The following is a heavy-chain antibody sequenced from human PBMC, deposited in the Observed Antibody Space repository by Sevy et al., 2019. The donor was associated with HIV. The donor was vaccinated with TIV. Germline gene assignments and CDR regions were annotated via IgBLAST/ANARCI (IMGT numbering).Heavy chain of an antibody. J-gene: IGHJ5*02. V-gene: IGHV3-30-3*01. D-gene: IGHD5-18*01. CDR1: GFTFSSYA. CDR2: ISYDGSNK. Sequence: GGSLRLSCAASGFTFSSYAMHWVRQAPGKGLEWVAVISYDGSNKYYADSVKGRFTISRDNSKNTLYLQMNSLRAEDTAVYYCARSLDTAMVTFFGWLDPWGQGTLVTVSS. CDR3: ARSLDTAMVTFFGWLDP.